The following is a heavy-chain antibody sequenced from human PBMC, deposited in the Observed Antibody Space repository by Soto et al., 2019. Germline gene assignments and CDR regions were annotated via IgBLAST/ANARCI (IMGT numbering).Heavy chain of an antibody. CDR2: ISSSSSTI. CDR1: GFTFSSYS. V-gene: IGHV3-48*01. Sequence: GGSLRLSCAASGFTFSSYSMNWVRQAPGEGLEWVSYISSSSSTIYYADSVKGRFTISRDNAKNSLYLQMNSLRAEETAVYYCARCVVVPAAISRFFEVTTTPGYYMDVWGKGTTVTVSS. CDR3: ARCVVVPAAISRFFEVTTTPGYYMDV. D-gene: IGHD2-2*01. J-gene: IGHJ6*03.